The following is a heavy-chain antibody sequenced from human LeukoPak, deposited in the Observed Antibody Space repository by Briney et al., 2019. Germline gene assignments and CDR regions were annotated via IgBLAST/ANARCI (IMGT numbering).Heavy chain of an antibody. Sequence: PSETLSLTCTVSGGSISSYFWSWIRQPPGKGLEWIGYIYYSGSTDYNPSLKSRVTISVDTSKNQFSLKLSSVTAADTAVYYCARDKSFDRTYYYDFDAFDIWGQGTMVTVSS. CDR3: ARDKSFDRTYYYDFDAFDI. J-gene: IGHJ3*02. V-gene: IGHV4-59*01. D-gene: IGHD3-22*01. CDR2: IYYSGST. CDR1: GGSISSYF.